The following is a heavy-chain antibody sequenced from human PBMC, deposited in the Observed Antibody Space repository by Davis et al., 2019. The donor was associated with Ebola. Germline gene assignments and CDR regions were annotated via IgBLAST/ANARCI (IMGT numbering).Heavy chain of an antibody. D-gene: IGHD2-21*02. Sequence: SAKVICKASGYTSTSYGISWVRQAPGQGLEWMGGIIRIIGTANYAQKFQGRVTITSDESTSTAYMELSSLRSEDTAVYYCARDRRFVVVTTLYYYYYGMDVWGKGTTVTVSS. V-gene: IGHV1-69*13. CDR1: GYTSTSYG. CDR3: ARDRRFVVVTTLYYYYYGMDV. CDR2: IIRIIGTA. J-gene: IGHJ6*04.